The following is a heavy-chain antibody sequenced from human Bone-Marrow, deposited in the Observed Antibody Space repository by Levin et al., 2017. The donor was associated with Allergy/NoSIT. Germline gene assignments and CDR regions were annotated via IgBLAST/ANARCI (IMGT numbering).Heavy chain of an antibody. Sequence: SETLSLTCTVSGGSISSGGYYWSWIRQHPGKGLEWIGYIYYSGSTHYNPSLKSRVTISVDTSKNQLSLRLSSVTAADTAVYYCARGVYCSGGTCIYYYYYMDVWGKGTTVTVSS. CDR3: ARGVYCSGGTCIYYYYYMDV. D-gene: IGHD2-15*01. CDR1: GGSISSGGYY. CDR2: IYYSGST. J-gene: IGHJ6*03. V-gene: IGHV4-31*03.